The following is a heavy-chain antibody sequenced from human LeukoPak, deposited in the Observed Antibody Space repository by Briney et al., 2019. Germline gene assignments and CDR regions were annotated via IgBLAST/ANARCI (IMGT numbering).Heavy chain of an antibody. D-gene: IGHD2-21*02. V-gene: IGHV1-2*02. CDR1: GYTFTGYY. CDR3: ARDKVSIVVVTAIFDY. J-gene: IGHJ4*02. CDR2: INPNSGGT. Sequence: VASVKVSCKASGYTFTGYYMHWVRQAPGQGLEWMGWINPNSGGTNYAQKFQGRVTMTRDTSISTAYMELSRLRSDDTAVYYCARDKVSIVVVTAIFDYWGQGTLVTVSP.